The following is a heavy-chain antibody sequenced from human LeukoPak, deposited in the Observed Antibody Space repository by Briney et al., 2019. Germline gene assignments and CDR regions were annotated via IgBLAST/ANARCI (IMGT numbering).Heavy chain of an antibody. CDR3: AKDMGQQQLVYYYYGMDV. CDR2: ISWNSGSI. J-gene: IGHJ6*02. Sequence: PGRSLRLSCAASGFTFDDYAMHWVRQAPGKGLEWVSGISWNSGSIGYADSVKGRFTISRDNAKNSLYLQMNSLRAEDTALYYCAKDMGQQQLVYYYYGMDVWGQGTTVTVSS. D-gene: IGHD6-13*01. CDR1: GFTFDDYA. V-gene: IGHV3-9*01.